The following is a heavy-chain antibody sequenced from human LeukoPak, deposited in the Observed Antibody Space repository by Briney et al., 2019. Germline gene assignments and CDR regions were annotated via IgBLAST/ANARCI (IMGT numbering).Heavy chain of an antibody. CDR1: GYTFTSYY. D-gene: IGHD3-10*01. Sequence: ASVKVSCKASGYTFTSYYMHWVRQAPGQGLEWMGIINPSGGGTSYAQKFQGRVTMTEDTSTDTAYMELSSLRSEDTAVYYCATVPGPGSYYNQLDYWGQGTLVTVSS. V-gene: IGHV1-46*01. CDR2: INPSGGGT. CDR3: ATVPGPGSYYNQLDY. J-gene: IGHJ4*02.